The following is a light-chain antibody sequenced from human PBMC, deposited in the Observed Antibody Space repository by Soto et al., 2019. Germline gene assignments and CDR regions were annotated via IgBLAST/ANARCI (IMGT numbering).Light chain of an antibody. J-gene: IGKJ5*01. V-gene: IGKV3-20*01. Sequence: LVLTQSPATLSLSPGKRATLSCRASQNISNYLIWYQQRPGQAPRLLIYGTSSRATDIPDRFSGSGSGTDFTLTISRLEPEDFAVYFCQRYGSSPLITFGQGTRLDIK. CDR3: QRYGSSPLIT. CDR2: GTS. CDR1: QNISNY.